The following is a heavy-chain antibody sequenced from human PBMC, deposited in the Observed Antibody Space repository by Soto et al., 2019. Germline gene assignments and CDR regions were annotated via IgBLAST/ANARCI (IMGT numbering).Heavy chain of an antibody. V-gene: IGHV4-31*03. Sequence: QVQLQESGPGLVKPSQTLSLTCTVSGGSISSGGYYWSWIRQHPGKGLEWIGYIYNSGITYYTPSLKSRVTISGETSKNQFSLKLSSVTAADTAVYYCARGIAPADLYFDYWGQGTLSPSPQ. CDR1: GGSISSGGYY. J-gene: IGHJ4*02. CDR2: IYNSGIT. D-gene: IGHD6-13*01. CDR3: ARGIAPADLYFDY.